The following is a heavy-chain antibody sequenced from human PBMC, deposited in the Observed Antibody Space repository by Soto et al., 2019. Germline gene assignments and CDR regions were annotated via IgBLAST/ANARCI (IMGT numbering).Heavy chain of an antibody. J-gene: IGHJ5*02. CDR3: ARRPRIAAAGRVFDP. V-gene: IGHV4-34*01. D-gene: IGHD6-13*01. CDR2: INHSGST. CDR1: GGSFSGYY. Sequence: QVQLQQWGAGLLKPSETLSLTCAVYGGSFSGYYWSWIRQPPGKGLEWIGEINHSGSTNYNPSLKSRVTISVDTSKKQFSLKLSSVTADDTAVYYCARRPRIAAAGRVFDPWGQGTLVTVS.